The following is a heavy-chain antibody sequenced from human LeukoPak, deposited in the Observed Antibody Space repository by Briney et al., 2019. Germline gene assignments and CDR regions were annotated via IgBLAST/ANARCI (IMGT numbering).Heavy chain of an antibody. D-gene: IGHD4-23*01. CDR1: GFTFSSYA. Sequence: GGSLRLSCAASGFTFSSYAMHWVRQAPGKGLEWVSIIYGGGTTYYADSVKGRFTISRDNSKNTLYLQMNSLRAEDTAVYYCARDPDYGGNVWFDPWGQGTLVTVSS. CDR2: IYGGGTT. J-gene: IGHJ5*02. V-gene: IGHV3-66*01. CDR3: ARDPDYGGNVWFDP.